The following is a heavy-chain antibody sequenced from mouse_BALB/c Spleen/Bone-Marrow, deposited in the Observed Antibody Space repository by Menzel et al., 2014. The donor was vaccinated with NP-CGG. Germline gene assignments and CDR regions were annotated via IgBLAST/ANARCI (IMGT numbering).Heavy chain of an antibody. D-gene: IGHD1-2*01. Sequence: VQLQQSGPELVKPGASVRISCKASGYTFTSYYIHWVKQRPGQGLEWIGWIYPGNVNTKYNEKFKGKATITADTSSNTAYLQLSSLTSEDTAVYYCARYYYGYYFDYWGQGTTLTVSS. CDR1: GYTFTSYY. J-gene: IGHJ2*01. V-gene: IGHV1-66*01. CDR2: IYPGNVNT. CDR3: ARYYYGYYFDY.